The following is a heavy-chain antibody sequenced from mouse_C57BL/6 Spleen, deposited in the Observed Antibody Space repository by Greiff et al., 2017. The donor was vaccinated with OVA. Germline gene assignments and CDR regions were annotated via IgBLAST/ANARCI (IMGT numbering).Heavy chain of an antibody. CDR1: GYAFTNYL. J-gene: IGHJ2*01. D-gene: IGHD1-1*01. CDR3: ARSYGSPYFDY. V-gene: IGHV1-54*01. CDR2: INPGSGGT. Sequence: QVQLQQSGAELVRPGTSVKVSCKASGYAFTNYLIEWVKQRPGQGLEWIGVINPGSGGTNYNEKFKGKATLTADKSSSTAYMQLSSLTSEDSAVYFCARSYGSPYFDYWGQGTTLTVSS.